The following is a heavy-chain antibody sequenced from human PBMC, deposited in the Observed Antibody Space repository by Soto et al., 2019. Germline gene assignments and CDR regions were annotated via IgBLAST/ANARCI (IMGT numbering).Heavy chain of an antibody. J-gene: IGHJ6*02. CDR2: ISGYNGNT. Sequence: QVQLVQSGAEVKKPGASVKVSCKASGYTFTSYGVSWVRQAPGQGLEWMGWISGYNGNTNYAQKLQGRVTMTTDTSTRPTYMGVGRLRSEDTAVYFCSGAGKYYFGLGGPYYYGMDVWGQGITVTVSS. CDR3: SGAGKYYFGLGGPYYYGMDV. V-gene: IGHV1-18*04. D-gene: IGHD3-10*01. CDR1: GYTFTSYG.